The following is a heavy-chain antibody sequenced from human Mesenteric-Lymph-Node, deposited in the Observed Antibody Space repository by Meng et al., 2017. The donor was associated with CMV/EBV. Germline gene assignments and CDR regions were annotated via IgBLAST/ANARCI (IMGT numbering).Heavy chain of an antibody. CDR3: ARDRGDGYNYWDY. Sequence: GESLKISCAASGFTVSSNYMSWVRQAPGMGLEWVSVIYSGGSTYYADSVKGRFTISRDNSKNTLYLQMNSLRAEDTAVYYCARDRGDGYNYWDYWGQGTLVTVSS. V-gene: IGHV3-66*02. J-gene: IGHJ4*02. CDR1: GFTVSSNY. CDR2: IYSGGST. D-gene: IGHD5-24*01.